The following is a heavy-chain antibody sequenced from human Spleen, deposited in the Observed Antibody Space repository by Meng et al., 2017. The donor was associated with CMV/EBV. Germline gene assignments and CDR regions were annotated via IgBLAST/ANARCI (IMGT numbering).Heavy chain of an antibody. D-gene: IGHD6-13*01. Sequence: SLKISCAASGFTFDNYAMHWVRQAPGKGLEWVSGISWNSGSIGYADSVKGRFTISRDNAKNSLYLQMNSLRAEDMALYYCAKGLTSSWSQSYFDYWGQGTLVTVSS. V-gene: IGHV3-9*03. CDR3: AKGLTSSWSQSYFDY. J-gene: IGHJ4*02. CDR2: ISWNSGSI. CDR1: GFTFDNYA.